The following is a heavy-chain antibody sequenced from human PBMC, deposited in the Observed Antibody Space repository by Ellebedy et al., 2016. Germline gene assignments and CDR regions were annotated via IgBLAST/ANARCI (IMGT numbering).Heavy chain of an antibody. CDR2: ITANGGTT. CDR3: AKAVLELHAFDI. Sequence: GESLKISXVASGVTFSTHAMTWVRQAPGKGLEWVLGITANGGTTYYADSVKGRFTISRDNSKRTLSLQMNSLRAEDTAVYYCAKAVLELHAFDIWGQGTLVTVSS. D-gene: IGHD2-8*02. V-gene: IGHV3-23*01. CDR1: GVTFSTHA. J-gene: IGHJ3*02.